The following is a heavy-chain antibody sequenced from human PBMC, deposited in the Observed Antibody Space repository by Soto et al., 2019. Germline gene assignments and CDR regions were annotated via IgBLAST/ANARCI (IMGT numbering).Heavy chain of an antibody. J-gene: IGHJ6*02. CDR2: ISYDGSNK. Sequence: QVQLVESGGGVVQPGRSLRLSCAASGFTFSSYAMHWVRQAPGKGLEWVAVISYDGSNKYYADSVKGRFTISRDNPKNALYLQMNSLRAEDTAVYYCASARAAAGVYGMDVWGQGTTVTVSS. CDR3: ASARAAAGVYGMDV. D-gene: IGHD6-13*01. CDR1: GFTFSSYA. V-gene: IGHV3-30-3*01.